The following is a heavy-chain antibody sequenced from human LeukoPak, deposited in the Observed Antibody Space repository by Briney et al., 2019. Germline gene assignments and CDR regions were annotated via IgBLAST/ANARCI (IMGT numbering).Heavy chain of an antibody. D-gene: IGHD5-24*01. CDR2: INHSGST. CDR1: GGSFSGYY. V-gene: IGHV4-34*01. CDR3: ARAGGYNYDYYYYGMDV. Sequence: SETLSLTCAVYGGSFSGYYWSWIRQPPGKGLEWIGEINHSGSTNYNPSLKSRVTISVDTSKNQFSLKLSSVTAADTAVYYCARAGGYNYDYYYYGMDVWGQGTTFTVSS. J-gene: IGHJ6*02.